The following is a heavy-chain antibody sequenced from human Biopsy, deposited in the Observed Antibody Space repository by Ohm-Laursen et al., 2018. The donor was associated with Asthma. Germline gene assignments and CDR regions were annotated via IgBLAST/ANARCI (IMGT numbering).Heavy chain of an antibody. CDR2: IWYDGSNK. V-gene: IGHV3-33*06. Sequence: SLRLSCAASGFTFSSYGMHWVRQAPGKGLEWMAVIWYDGSNKYYADSVKGRFTISRDNSKNTLYLQMNSLGAEDTAVYYCAKGYYYDSSGFDYWGQGTLVTVSS. CDR3: AKGYYYDSSGFDY. D-gene: IGHD3-22*01. J-gene: IGHJ4*02. CDR1: GFTFSSYG.